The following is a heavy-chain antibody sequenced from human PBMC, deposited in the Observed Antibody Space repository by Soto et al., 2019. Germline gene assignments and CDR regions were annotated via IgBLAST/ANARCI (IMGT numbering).Heavy chain of an antibody. CDR1: GGTFNSYT. CDR2: IIPVLSMS. J-gene: IGHJ4*02. V-gene: IGHV1-69*02. CDR3: ARSFGSVSMPFDY. Sequence: QVQLVQSGAEVKKPGSSVKVSCKASGGTFNSYTFSWVRQAPGQGLEWMGRIIPVLSMSTYAQKFQGRVTFIADKSTNTAYMDLYSLRSDDTAVYYCARSFGSVSMPFDYWGQGTLVTVSS. D-gene: IGHD3-10*01.